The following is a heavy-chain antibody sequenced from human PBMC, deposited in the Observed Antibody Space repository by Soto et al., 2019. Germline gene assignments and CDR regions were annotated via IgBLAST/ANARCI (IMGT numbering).Heavy chain of an antibody. CDR2: IYYSGNT. Sequence: PSETLSLTCTVSGGSISSGDYYWSWIRQPPGKGLEWIAYIYYSGNTYYNPSLKSRVTISLDTSKNQFSLVLSSVTAADTAVYYCARGSKDSYPGSRIFDFWGRGTLVTVSS. J-gene: IGHJ4*02. D-gene: IGHD3-10*01. V-gene: IGHV4-30-4*01. CDR3: ARGSKDSYPGSRIFDF. CDR1: GGSISSGDYY.